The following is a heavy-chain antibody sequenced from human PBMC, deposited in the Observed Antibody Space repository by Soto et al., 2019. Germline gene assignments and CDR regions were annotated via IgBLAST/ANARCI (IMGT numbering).Heavy chain of an antibody. CDR2: IYWNDDK. D-gene: IGHD6-25*01. CDR3: AYRVGSRGSFDY. J-gene: IGHJ4*02. CDR1: GFSLTTSGVS. V-gene: IGHV2-5*01. Sequence: QITLKESGPTLVKPTQTLTLTCTFSGFSLTTSGVSVGWIRQPPGKALEWLASIYWNDDKRYSPSLKSRLTLTKDNSKNQVVLTMTNMDPVDTATYYCAYRVGSRGSFDYWGQGTLVTVSS.